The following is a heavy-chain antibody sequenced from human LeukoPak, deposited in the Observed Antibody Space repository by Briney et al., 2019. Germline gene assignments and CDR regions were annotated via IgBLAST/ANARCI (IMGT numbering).Heavy chain of an antibody. Sequence: GGSLRLSCTASGFTFSTYAMSWVRQAPGKGLEWVSAISGSGDSRHYADSVKGRFTISRDNSKNTLYLQMNSLRAEDTAVYYCARDGPVGATNLDYWGQGTLVTVSS. V-gene: IGHV3-23*01. D-gene: IGHD1-26*01. J-gene: IGHJ4*02. CDR3: ARDGPVGATNLDY. CDR2: ISGSGDSR. CDR1: GFTFSTYA.